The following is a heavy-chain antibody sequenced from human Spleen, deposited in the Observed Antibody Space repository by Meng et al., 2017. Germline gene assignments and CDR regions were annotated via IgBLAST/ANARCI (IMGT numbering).Heavy chain of an antibody. Sequence: QVQLQQWGAGLLKPSETLYFTCVVACGSISDYYWSWIRQPPGKGLEWIGEINHSGSTNYNPSLESRATISVDTSQNNLSLKLSSVTAADSAVYYCARGPTTMAHDFDYWGQGTLVTVSS. CDR3: ARGPTTMAHDFDY. V-gene: IGHV4-34*01. CDR1: CGSISDYY. D-gene: IGHD4-11*01. J-gene: IGHJ4*02. CDR2: INHSGST.